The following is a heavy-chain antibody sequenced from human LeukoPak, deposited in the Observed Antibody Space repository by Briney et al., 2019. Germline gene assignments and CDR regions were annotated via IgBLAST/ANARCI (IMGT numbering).Heavy chain of an antibody. D-gene: IGHD5-12*01. CDR3: AKDPGYGDY. V-gene: IGHV3-30*18. CDR2: ISHDENYI. J-gene: IGHJ4*02. CDR1: GIIFSNYG. Sequence: PGGSLRLSCEASGIIFSNYGMHWVRQAPGKGLEWVAVISHDENYINYVDSAKGRFTISRDNSKNTLSLQMNSLRAEDTAVYYCAKDPGYGDYWGQGTLVTVSS.